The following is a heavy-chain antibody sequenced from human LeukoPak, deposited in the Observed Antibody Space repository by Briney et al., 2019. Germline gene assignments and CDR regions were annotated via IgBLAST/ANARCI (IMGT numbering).Heavy chain of an antibody. D-gene: IGHD6-19*01. J-gene: IGHJ4*02. Sequence: GGSLRPSCVASGFTFSTFGMTWVRQTPGNGLEWVSSISGGGDNTYYADSVKGRSTISRDNSKNTLYLQMDSLRAEDTAIYYCARSGYTSGTGKFDNWGQGTLVTVSS. CDR2: ISGGGDNT. CDR1: GFTFSTFG. V-gene: IGHV3-23*01. CDR3: ARSGYTSGTGKFDN.